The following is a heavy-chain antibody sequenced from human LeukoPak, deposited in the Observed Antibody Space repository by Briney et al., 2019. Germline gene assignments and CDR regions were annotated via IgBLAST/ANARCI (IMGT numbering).Heavy chain of an antibody. CDR3: ARDAGYSSSWPYYYYYMDV. J-gene: IGHJ6*03. V-gene: IGHV3-30*02. CDR2: IQYDGSNE. D-gene: IGHD6-13*01. CDR1: GFTFSSYG. Sequence: GGSLRLSCAASGFTFSSYGMHWVRQAPGKGLEWVAYIQYDGSNEQFADSVKGRFSISRDSSKNILYLQVNSLRAEDTAVYYCARDAGYSSSWPYYYYYMDVWGKGTTVTISS.